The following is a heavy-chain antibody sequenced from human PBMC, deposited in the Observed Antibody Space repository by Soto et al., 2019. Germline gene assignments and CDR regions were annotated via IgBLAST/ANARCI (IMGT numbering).Heavy chain of an antibody. V-gene: IGHV5-51*01. Sequence: PGESLKISCKGSGYSFTSYWIGWVRQMPGKGLEWMGIIYPGDSDTRYSPSFQGQVTISADKSISTAYLQWSSLKASDTAMYYCARQDGDYLIHPWRNPKTYYYGMDVWGPGTTVTVSS. J-gene: IGHJ6*02. D-gene: IGHD4-17*01. CDR1: GYSFTSYW. CDR2: IYPGDSDT. CDR3: ARQDGDYLIHPWRNPKTYYYGMDV.